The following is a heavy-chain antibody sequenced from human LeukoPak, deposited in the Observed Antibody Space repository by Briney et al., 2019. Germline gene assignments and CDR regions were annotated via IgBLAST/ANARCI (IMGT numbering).Heavy chain of an antibody. CDR1: GGSISSTGYY. J-gene: IGHJ6*03. V-gene: IGHV4-61*02. D-gene: IGHD5-12*01. CDR3: ARVYGGYDFNYYYYYMDV. CDR2: IYPRGST. Sequence: SQTLSLTCTVSGGSISSTGYYWTWVRRPAGKGLEWIGRIYPRGSTLYNPSLKSRVTLSVDTSKNQFSLRLTSVTAADTAVYYCARVYGGYDFNYYYYYMDVWGKGTTVTISS.